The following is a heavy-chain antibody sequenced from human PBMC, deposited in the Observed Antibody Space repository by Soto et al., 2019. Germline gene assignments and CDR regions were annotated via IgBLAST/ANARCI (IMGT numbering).Heavy chain of an antibody. CDR2: INSDGSST. CDR3: ARVGSGYGKPAYRY. J-gene: IGHJ4*02. D-gene: IGHD5-12*01. V-gene: IGHV3-74*01. Sequence: GGSLRLSCAASGFTFSSYWMHWVRQAPGKGLVWVSRINSDGSSTSYADSVKGRFTISRDNAKNTLYLQMNSLRAEDTAVYYCARVGSGYGKPAYRYRGQGTPVTGSS. CDR1: GFTFSSYW.